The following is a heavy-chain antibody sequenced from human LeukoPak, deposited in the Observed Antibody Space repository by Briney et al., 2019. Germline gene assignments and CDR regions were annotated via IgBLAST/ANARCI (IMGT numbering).Heavy chain of an antibody. CDR1: GFTFSSYA. D-gene: IGHD1-26*01. CDR2: ISGSAVIT. Sequence: GGSLRLSCAASGFTFSSYAMSWVRQAPGKGLEWVSAISGSAVITFYADSVKGRFTISRDNSKNTLYLQMNSLRAEDTAVYYCAKNPATKLLGSPPGYWGQGTLVTVSS. CDR3: AKNPATKLLGSPPGY. V-gene: IGHV3-23*01. J-gene: IGHJ4*02.